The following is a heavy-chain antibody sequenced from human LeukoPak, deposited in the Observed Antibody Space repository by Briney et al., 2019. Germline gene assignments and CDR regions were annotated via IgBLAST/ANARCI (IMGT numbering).Heavy chain of an antibody. D-gene: IGHD3-22*01. CDR3: ARSDYDSSGLYYMDV. CDR1: GYTFTGYY. CDR2: INPNSGGT. V-gene: IGHV1-2*04. Sequence: ASVKVSCKASGYTFTGYYMHWVRQAPGQGLEWMGWINPNSGGTNYAQKFQGWVTMTRDTSISTAYMELSRLRSDDTAVYYCARSDYDSSGLYYMDVWGKGTTVTVSS. J-gene: IGHJ6*03.